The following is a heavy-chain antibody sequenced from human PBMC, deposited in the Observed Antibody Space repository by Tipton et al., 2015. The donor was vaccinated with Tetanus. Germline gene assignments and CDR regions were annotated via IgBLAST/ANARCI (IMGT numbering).Heavy chain of an antibody. CDR1: GGSISNYY. CDR3: ARGTGDY. Sequence: TLSLTCSVSGGSISNYYWNWIRQSPGKRLEWIGNIYSNGDTDYNPSLQRRATISVDTSKNQFSLKLSSVTAADTAVYYCARGTGDYWGQGTLVTVSS. J-gene: IGHJ4*02. CDR2: IYSNGDT. D-gene: IGHD1-14*01. V-gene: IGHV4-59*01.